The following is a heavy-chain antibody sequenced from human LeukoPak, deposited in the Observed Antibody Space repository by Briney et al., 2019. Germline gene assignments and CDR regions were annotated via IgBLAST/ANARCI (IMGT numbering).Heavy chain of an antibody. Sequence: GGSLRLSCAASGFTFSDYYMSWIRQAPGKGLEWVSYISSSGSTIYYADSVKGRFTISRDNAKNSLYLQMNSLRAEDTAVYYCASTSSWPEVDYWGQGTLVTVSS. CDR2: ISSSGSTI. CDR3: ASTSSWPEVDY. D-gene: IGHD6-13*01. J-gene: IGHJ4*02. CDR1: GFTFSDYY. V-gene: IGHV3-11*01.